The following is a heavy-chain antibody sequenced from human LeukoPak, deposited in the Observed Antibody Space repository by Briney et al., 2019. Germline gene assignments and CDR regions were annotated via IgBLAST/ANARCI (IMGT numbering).Heavy chain of an antibody. CDR1: GGSISSSSYY. CDR2: IYYSGST. Sequence: SETLSLTCTVSGGSISSSSYYWGWIRQPPGKGLEWIGSIYYSGSTYYNPSLKSRVTISVDTSKNQFSLKLSSVTAADTAVYYCARLTVVPAAIGGYYFDYWGQGTLVTVSS. CDR3: ARLTVVPAAIGGYYFDY. D-gene: IGHD2-2*02. V-gene: IGHV4-39*01. J-gene: IGHJ4*02.